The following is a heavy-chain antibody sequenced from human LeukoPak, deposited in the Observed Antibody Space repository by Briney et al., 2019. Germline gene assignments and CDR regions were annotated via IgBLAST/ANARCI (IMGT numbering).Heavy chain of an antibody. CDR2: VNGDGSTT. CDR3: ARGVGNYKYYFDS. D-gene: IGHD3-22*01. Sequence: PGGSLRLSCAASGFAFSRYWMHWVRQAPGKGLVWVSRVNGDGSTTTYADSVKGRFTISRDNAKNTLYLQMNSLRAEDTAVYYCARGVGNYKYYFDSWGQGTLVTVSS. V-gene: IGHV3-74*01. CDR1: GFAFSRYW. J-gene: IGHJ4*02.